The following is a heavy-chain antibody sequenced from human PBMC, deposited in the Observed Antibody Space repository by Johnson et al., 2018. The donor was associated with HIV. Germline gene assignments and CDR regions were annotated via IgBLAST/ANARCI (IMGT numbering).Heavy chain of an antibody. CDR3: AKGPDQLQSDALDV. Sequence: QLVESGGGLVKPGGSLRLSCAASGFTFSSYAMHWVRQAPGKGLEWVAVISYDGSNKYYADSVKGRFTISRDNSKNTLYVQMNSLRVEDMAVYYCAKGPDQLQSDALDVWGQGTMVTVAS. V-gene: IGHV3-30-3*01. CDR1: GFTFSSYA. D-gene: IGHD4-11*01. J-gene: IGHJ3*01. CDR2: ISYDGSNK.